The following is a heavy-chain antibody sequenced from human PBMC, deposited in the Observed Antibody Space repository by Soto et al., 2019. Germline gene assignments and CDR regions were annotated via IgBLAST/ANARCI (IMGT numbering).Heavy chain of an antibody. CDR2: IYYDGSNK. Sequence: QGQLVESGGGVVQPGRSRRLSCAASGFTFSSYGMHWVRQAPGKGLEWVAVIYYDGSNKYYADSVKGRFTISRDNSKNTLYLQMNSLRAEDTALYYCARAQYSSSWYPFDYWGQGTLVTVSS. CDR1: GFTFSSYG. D-gene: IGHD6-13*01. V-gene: IGHV3-33*01. J-gene: IGHJ4*02. CDR3: ARAQYSSSWYPFDY.